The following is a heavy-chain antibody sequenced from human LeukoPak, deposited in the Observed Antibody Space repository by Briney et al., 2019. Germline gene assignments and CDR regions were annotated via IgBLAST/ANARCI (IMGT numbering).Heavy chain of an antibody. CDR2: ISNSGGST. J-gene: IGHJ6*02. CDR1: GYIFSRYG. Sequence: QPGGSLRLSCVASGYIFSRYGMHWVRQAPGKGLEYVSAISNSGGSTYYANSVKGRFTISRDNSKNTLYLQMGSLRGEDMALYYCARGLITGAAGTYYYYGMDVWGQGTTVTVSS. V-gene: IGHV3-64*01. D-gene: IGHD6-13*01. CDR3: ARGLITGAAGTYYYYGMDV.